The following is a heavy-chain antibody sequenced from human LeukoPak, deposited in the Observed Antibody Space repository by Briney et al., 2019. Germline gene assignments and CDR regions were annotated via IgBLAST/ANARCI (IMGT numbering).Heavy chain of an antibody. Sequence: SETLSLTCTVSGYSISSGYYWGWIRQPPGKGLEWIGYIYYSGSTNYNPSLKSRVTISVDTSKNQFSLKLSSVTAADTAVYYCARDGPPSDYYYMDVWGKGTTVTVSS. CDR3: ARDGPPSDYYYMDV. D-gene: IGHD3/OR15-3a*01. J-gene: IGHJ6*03. V-gene: IGHV4-61*01. CDR1: GYSISSGYY. CDR2: IYYSGST.